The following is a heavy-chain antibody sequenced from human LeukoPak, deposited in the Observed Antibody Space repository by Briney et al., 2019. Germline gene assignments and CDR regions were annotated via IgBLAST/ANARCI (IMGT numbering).Heavy chain of an antibody. CDR1: GFRFSSYA. J-gene: IGHJ5*02. D-gene: IGHD1-1*01. Sequence: GGSLRLSYAASGFRFSSYAMSWVRQAPGKGLEWVSAISGSGGSTYYADSVKGRFTISRDNAKNSLYLQMNSLRAEDTAVYYCAATGTTGTTALPWGQGTLVTVSS. CDR3: AATGTTGTTALP. V-gene: IGHV3-23*01. CDR2: ISGSGGST.